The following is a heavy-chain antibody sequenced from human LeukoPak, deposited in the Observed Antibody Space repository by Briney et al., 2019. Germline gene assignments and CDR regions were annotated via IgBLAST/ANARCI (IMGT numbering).Heavy chain of an antibody. Sequence: SGPTLVNPTPPLTLTCTFSGFSLSTGGMCVHWIRQPLGKAPEWLGRIDWSDNKYYSTSLKTRLSVSKDTSKNQVVLTMANMDPVDTATYYCARSDTVTIFDYWGQGTLVTVSS. J-gene: IGHJ4*02. CDR1: GFSLSTGGMC. CDR2: IDWSDNK. D-gene: IGHD4-17*01. V-gene: IGHV2-70*11. CDR3: ARSDTVTIFDY.